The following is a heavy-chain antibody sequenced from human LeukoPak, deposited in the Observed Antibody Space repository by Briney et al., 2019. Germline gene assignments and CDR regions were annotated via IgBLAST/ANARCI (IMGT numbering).Heavy chain of an antibody. J-gene: IGHJ4*02. V-gene: IGHV3-23*01. CDR2: ISGSGGST. Sequence: GGSLRLPCAASGFTFSSYAMSWVRQAPGKGLEWVSAISGSGGSTYYADSVKGRFTISRDNSKNTLYLQMNSLRAEDTAVYYCAKDAPVNIVVVPAANSWGQGTLVTVSS. CDR3: AKDAPVNIVVVPAANS. CDR1: GFTFSSYA. D-gene: IGHD2-2*01.